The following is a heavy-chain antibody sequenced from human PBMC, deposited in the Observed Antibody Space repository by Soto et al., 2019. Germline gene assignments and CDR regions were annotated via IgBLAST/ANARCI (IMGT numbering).Heavy chain of an antibody. D-gene: IGHD2-2*03. CDR1: GYTFTSYG. CDR2: ISAYNGNT. V-gene: IGHV1-18*01. Sequence: QVQLVQSGAEVKKPGASVKVSCKASGYTFTSYGISWVRQAPGQGLAWMGWISAYNGNTNYAQKLQGRVTMTTDTSTSTAYMELRSLRSDDTAVYYCEGDLLDIGYYYYMDVWGNGTTVTVSS. CDR3: EGDLLDIGYYYYMDV. J-gene: IGHJ6*03.